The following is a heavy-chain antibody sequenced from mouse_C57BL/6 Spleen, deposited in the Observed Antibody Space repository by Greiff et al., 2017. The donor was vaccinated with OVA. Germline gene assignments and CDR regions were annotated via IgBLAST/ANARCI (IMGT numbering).Heavy chain of an antibody. J-gene: IGHJ2*01. CDR3: ARRTTLVFDY. V-gene: IGHV1-50*01. CDR1: GYTFTSYW. CDR2: IDPSDSYT. D-gene: IGHD1-1*01. Sequence: VQLQQPGAELVKPGASVKLSCKASGYTFTSYWMQWVKQRPGQGLEWIGEIDPSDSYTNYNQKFKGKATLTGDTSSSTAYMQLSSLTSEVSAVDYCARRTTLVFDYWGQGTTLTVSS.